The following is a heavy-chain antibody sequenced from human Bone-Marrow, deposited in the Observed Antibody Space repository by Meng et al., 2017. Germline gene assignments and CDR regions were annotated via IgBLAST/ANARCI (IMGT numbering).Heavy chain of an antibody. J-gene: IGHJ1*01. V-gene: IGHV4-34*01. Sequence: QLRRQEVAARVLKRSEILSRTCDVYGGCFRGYHWSWIRQPPGKGLEWIGEINDSGSTNNNPYLKSRVTISVDTSKNQFSLKLSSVTAADTAVYYCARGRSSGWYRPEYFQHWGQGTLVTVSS. CDR3: ARGRSSGWYRPEYFQH. CDR1: GGCFRGYH. D-gene: IGHD6-19*01. CDR2: INDSGST.